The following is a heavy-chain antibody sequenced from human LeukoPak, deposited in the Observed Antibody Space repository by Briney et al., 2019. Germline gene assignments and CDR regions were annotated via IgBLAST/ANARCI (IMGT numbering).Heavy chain of an antibody. CDR2: ISGSGGST. D-gene: IGHD1-14*01. CDR3: VRDAVTAY. V-gene: IGHV3-23*01. Sequence: GGSLRLSCAASGFTFSSYAMTWVRRAPGKGLEWVSVISGSGGSTYYADSVKGRFTISRDNSKNTLYMQMNSLGDEDTAVYYCVRDAVTAYWSQGTLVTVSS. CDR1: GFTFSSYA. J-gene: IGHJ4*02.